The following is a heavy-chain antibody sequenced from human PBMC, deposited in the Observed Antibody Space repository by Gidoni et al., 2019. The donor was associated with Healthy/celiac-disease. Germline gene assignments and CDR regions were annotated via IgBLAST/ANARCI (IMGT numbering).Heavy chain of an antibody. J-gene: IGHJ5*02. CDR3: ARFGYCSSTSCYTGNWFDP. Sequence: QVQLQESGPGLVKPSQTLSLTCTVSGGSISRGDYYWSWIRQPPGKGLEWIGYIYYSGSTYYNPSLKSRVTISVDTSKNQFSLKLSSVTAADTAVYYCARFGYCSSTSCYTGNWFDPWGQGTLVTVSS. CDR1: GGSISRGDYY. D-gene: IGHD2-2*02. V-gene: IGHV4-30-4*01. CDR2: IYYSGST.